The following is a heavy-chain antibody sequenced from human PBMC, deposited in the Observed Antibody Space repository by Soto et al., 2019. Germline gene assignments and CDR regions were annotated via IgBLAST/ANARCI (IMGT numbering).Heavy chain of an antibody. CDR1: GSDFSTYS. V-gene: IGHV3-48*02. CDR3: ARLHYDYV. D-gene: IGHD3-3*01. J-gene: IGHJ6*02. CDR2: VSLDSDSI. Sequence: GGSLRLSCRASGSDFSTYSMNWVRQAPGQGLEWIAYVSLDSDSIQYADSVKGRFTISRDDAENSLYLQMDSLRDEDTATYYCARLHYDYVWGQGNTVTVSS.